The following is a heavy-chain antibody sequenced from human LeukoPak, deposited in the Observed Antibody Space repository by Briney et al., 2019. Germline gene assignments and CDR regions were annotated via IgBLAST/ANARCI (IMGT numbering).Heavy chain of an antibody. CDR2: IYYSGNT. D-gene: IGHD6-6*01. V-gene: IGHV4-59*11. CDR1: GGSISSHY. CDR3: ARAFWTPYSSFEETYFDY. J-gene: IGHJ4*02. Sequence: SETLSLTCTVSGGSISSHYWSWIRQPPGKGLEWIGYIYYSGNTNYNPSLKSRVTISVDTSKNQFSLKLSSVTAADTAVYYCARAFWTPYSSFEETYFDYWGQGTLVTVSS.